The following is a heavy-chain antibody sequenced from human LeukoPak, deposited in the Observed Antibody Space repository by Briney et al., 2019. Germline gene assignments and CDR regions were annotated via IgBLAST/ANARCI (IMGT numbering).Heavy chain of an antibody. D-gene: IGHD2-2*01. V-gene: IGHV3-66*01. Sequence: GGSLRLSCAASGFTVSSNYMNWVRQAPGKGLEWVSVIYSGGSTYYADSVKDRFTISRDNSKSTLYLQMNSLRAEDTAVYYCARNGPDNYYYYGMDVWGQGTTVTVSS. CDR1: GFTVSSNY. J-gene: IGHJ6*02. CDR3: ARNGPDNYYYYGMDV. CDR2: IYSGGST.